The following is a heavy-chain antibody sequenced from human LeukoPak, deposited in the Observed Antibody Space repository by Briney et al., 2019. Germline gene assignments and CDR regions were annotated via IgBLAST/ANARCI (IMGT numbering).Heavy chain of an antibody. CDR1: GYSISSGYY. Sequence: SETLSLTCTVSGYSISSGYYWSWIRQPPGKGLEWIGSIYHSGSTYYNPSLKSRVTISVDTSKNQFSLKLSSVTAADTAVYYCARGTTESRHDYGDYFWFDPWGQGTLVTVSS. J-gene: IGHJ5*02. CDR2: IYHSGST. CDR3: ARGTTESRHDYGDYFWFDP. D-gene: IGHD4-17*01. V-gene: IGHV4-38-2*02.